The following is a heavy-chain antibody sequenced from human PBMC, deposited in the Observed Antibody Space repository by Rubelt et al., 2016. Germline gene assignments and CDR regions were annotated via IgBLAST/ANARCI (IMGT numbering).Heavy chain of an antibody. D-gene: IGHD5-24*01. CDR1: GYTFTSYG. V-gene: IGHV1-18*01. CDR2: ISAYNGNT. CDR3: ARERDDYGDY. J-gene: IGHJ4*02. Sequence: QVQLVQSGAEVKKPGASVKVSCKASGYTFTSYGISWVRQAPGQGLEWMGWISAYNGNTNYAQKCQGEVTRTTDTATSTAYMGLRSRRADDTAVYYCARERDDYGDYWGQGTLVTVSS.